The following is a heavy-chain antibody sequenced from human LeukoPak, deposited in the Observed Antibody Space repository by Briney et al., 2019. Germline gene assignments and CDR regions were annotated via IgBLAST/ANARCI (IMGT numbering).Heavy chain of an antibody. D-gene: IGHD6-13*01. Sequence: GGSLRLSCAASGLTFSTYSMNWVRQAPGKGLEWVSSISSSSSYIYYADSVKGRFTISRDNSKNTLYLQMNSLRAEDTAVYYCAHISSSWPDYWGQGTLVTVSS. J-gene: IGHJ4*02. CDR2: ISSSSSYI. CDR1: GLTFSTYS. CDR3: AHISSSWPDY. V-gene: IGHV3-21*04.